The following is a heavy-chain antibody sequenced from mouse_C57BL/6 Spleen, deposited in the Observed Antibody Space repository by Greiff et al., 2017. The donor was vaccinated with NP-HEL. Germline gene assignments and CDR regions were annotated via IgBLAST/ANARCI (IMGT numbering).Heavy chain of an antibody. V-gene: IGHV1-61*01. CDR1: GYTFTSYW. CDR2: IYPSDSET. J-gene: IGHJ3*01. Sequence: QVQLQQPGAELVRPGSSVKLSCKASGYTFTSYWMGWVKQRPGQGLEWIGNIYPSDSETHYNQKFKDKATLTVDKSSSTAYMQLSSLTSEDSAVYYCARGRYYSSWGQGTLVTVSA. CDR3: ARGRYYSS. D-gene: IGHD2-12*01.